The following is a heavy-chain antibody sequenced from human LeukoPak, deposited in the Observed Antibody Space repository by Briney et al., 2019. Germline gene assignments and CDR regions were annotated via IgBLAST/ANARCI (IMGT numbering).Heavy chain of an antibody. CDR1: GYTFTSYG. CDR3: ARGYDAYYYDSSGTGGFDP. D-gene: IGHD3-22*01. Sequence: ASVKVSCRASGYTFTSYGISWVRQAPGQGLEWMGWISAYNGNTNYAQKLQGRVTMTTDTSTSTAYMELRSLGSDDTAVYYCARGYDAYYYDSSGTGGFDPWGQGTLVTVSS. V-gene: IGHV1-18*01. J-gene: IGHJ5*02. CDR2: ISAYNGNT.